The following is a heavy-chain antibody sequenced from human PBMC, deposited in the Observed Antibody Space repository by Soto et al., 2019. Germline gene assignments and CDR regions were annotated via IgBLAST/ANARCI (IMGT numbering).Heavy chain of an antibody. CDR1: GDSVSSNSAA. CDR3: AREGGARGYYDSSGYATYYFDY. D-gene: IGHD3-22*01. CDR2: TYYRSKWYN. J-gene: IGHJ4*02. Sequence: KQSQTLSLTCAISGDSVSSNSAAWNWIRQSPSRGLEWLGRTYYRSKWYNDYAVSVKSRITINPDTSKNQFSLQLNSVTPEDTAVYYCAREGGARGYYDSSGYATYYFDYWGQGTLVTVSS. V-gene: IGHV6-1*01.